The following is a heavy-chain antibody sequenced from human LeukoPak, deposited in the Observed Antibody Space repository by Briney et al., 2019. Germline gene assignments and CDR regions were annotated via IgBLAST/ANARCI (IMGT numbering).Heavy chain of an antibody. Sequence: SETLSLTCTVSGGSISSHYWIWIRQPPGKGLEWIGYIYYSGSTNYNPSLKSRVTISVDTSKNQFSLKLSSVTAADTAVYYCARAKYSSSSRWFDPWGQGTLVTVSS. V-gene: IGHV4-59*11. CDR1: GGSISSHY. CDR3: ARAKYSSSSRWFDP. CDR2: IYYSGST. D-gene: IGHD6-6*01. J-gene: IGHJ5*02.